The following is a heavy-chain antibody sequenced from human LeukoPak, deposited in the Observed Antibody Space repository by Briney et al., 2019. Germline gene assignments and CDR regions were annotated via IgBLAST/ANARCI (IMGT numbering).Heavy chain of an antibody. CDR3: AKGPPIRPRVPTLIFFYY. V-gene: IGHV3-23*01. CDR2: ISGSGGST. CDR1: GFTFRSYA. Sequence: GGSLRLSCAASGFTFRSYAMSWVRQAPGKGLEWVSAISGSGGSTYYADSVKGRFTVSRDNSKNTLYLQTNSLRAEDTAVYYCAKGPPIRPRVPTLIFFYYWGQETLVTVSP. J-gene: IGHJ4*02. D-gene: IGHD2/OR15-2a*01.